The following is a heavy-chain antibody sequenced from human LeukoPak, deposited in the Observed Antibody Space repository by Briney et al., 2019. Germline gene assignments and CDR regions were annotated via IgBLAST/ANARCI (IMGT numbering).Heavy chain of an antibody. V-gene: IGHV4-59*02. CDR3: ARTYISGYQPDAFDI. CDR1: GGSVSSYY. J-gene: IGHJ3*02. CDR2: IHNSGRT. D-gene: IGHD3-22*01. Sequence: SETLSLTCSVSGGSVSSYYWSWIRQSPGKGLEWIGYIHNSGRTNYNPSLKSRVTGFVDTSKNQFSLKLSSVTAADTAVYYCARTYISGYQPDAFDIWGQGTMVTVSS.